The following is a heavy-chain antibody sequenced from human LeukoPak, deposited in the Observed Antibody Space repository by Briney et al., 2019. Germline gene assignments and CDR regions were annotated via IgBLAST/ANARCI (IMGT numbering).Heavy chain of an antibody. V-gene: IGHV4-39*01. CDR3: TRRPVVGAALRTYYFDY. CDR1: GGSISSSNYY. J-gene: IGHJ4*02. D-gene: IGHD1-26*01. CDR2: IYYGGTT. Sequence: SETLSLTCTVSGGSISSSNYYWGWVRQPPGKGLEWIGSIYYGGTTYYNPSLKSRITISVDTSRHQFSLKLGSVTAADTAVYYCTRRPVVGAALRTYYFDYWGQGALVTVSS.